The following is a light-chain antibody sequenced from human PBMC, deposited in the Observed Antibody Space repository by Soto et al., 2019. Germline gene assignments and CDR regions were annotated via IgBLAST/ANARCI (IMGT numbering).Light chain of an antibody. CDR2: EVS. CDR1: SSDVGNYKY. V-gene: IGLV2-14*01. CDR3: FSYTSSGTYV. Sequence: QSVLTQPASVSGSPRQSITISCTGTSSDVGNYKYVSWYQQHPGKAPKPMIYEVSNRPSGVSNRFSGSKSGNTASLTISGLQAEDETDYYCFSYTSSGTYVFGTGTKVTVL. J-gene: IGLJ1*01.